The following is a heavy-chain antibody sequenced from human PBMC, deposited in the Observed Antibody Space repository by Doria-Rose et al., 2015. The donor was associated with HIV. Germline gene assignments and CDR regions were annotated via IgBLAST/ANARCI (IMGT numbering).Heavy chain of an antibody. CDR1: GVSLSSPGMG. J-gene: IGHJ4*02. Sequence: QVTLKESGPVLVKPTETLTLTCTVSGVSLSSPGMGVSWIRQPPGKALEWLAHIFSDDERSYKTSLKSRLTISSSASKSLVVPTMPDMDPMYTATYHCARIKSSRWYHKYCFDCWGQGTMVIVSA. D-gene: IGHD6-13*01. CDR3: ARIKSSRWYHKYCFDC. V-gene: IGHV2-26*01. CDR2: IFSDDER.